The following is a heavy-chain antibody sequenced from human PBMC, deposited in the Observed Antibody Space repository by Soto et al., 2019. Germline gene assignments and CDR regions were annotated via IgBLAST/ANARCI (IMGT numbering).Heavy chain of an antibody. CDR1: GFTFSSYA. D-gene: IGHD3-10*01. J-gene: IGHJ4*02. V-gene: IGHV3-30-3*01. Sequence: QVQLVESGGGVVQPGRSLRLSCAASGFTFSSYAMHWVRQAPGKGLEWVAVISYDGSNKYYADSVKGRFTISRDNSKNTLYLQMNSLRAEDTAVYYCAIRGGFGGTGFDYWGQGTLVTVSS. CDR3: AIRGGFGGTGFDY. CDR2: ISYDGSNK.